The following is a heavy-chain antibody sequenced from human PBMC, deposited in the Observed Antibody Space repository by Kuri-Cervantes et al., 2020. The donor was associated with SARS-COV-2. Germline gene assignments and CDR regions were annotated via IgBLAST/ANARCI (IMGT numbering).Heavy chain of an antibody. Sequence: GESLKISCAASGFTFSDYYMSWVRQAPGKGLEWVAVISYDGSNKYYADSVKGRFTISRDNSKNTLYLQMNSLRAEDTAVYYCARTYSGSYSDAFDIWGQGTMVTVSS. V-gene: IGHV3-30*03. J-gene: IGHJ3*02. D-gene: IGHD1-26*01. CDR2: ISYDGSNK. CDR1: GFTFSDYY. CDR3: ARTYSGSYSDAFDI.